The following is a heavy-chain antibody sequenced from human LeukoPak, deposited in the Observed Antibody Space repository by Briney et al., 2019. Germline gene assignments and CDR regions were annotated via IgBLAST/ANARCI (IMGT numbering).Heavy chain of an antibody. V-gene: IGHV3-66*01. D-gene: IGHD6-13*01. J-gene: IGHJ4*02. CDR3: ARDGFVGAADY. Sequence: GGSLRLSCAASGFAVSSDYMTWVRQAPGKGLEWVSIIYSADTTYYADSVRGRFTISRDNAKNSLFLQMNSLRVEDTAVFYCARDGFVGAADYWGQGTLVIVSS. CDR1: GFAVSSDY. CDR2: IYSADTT.